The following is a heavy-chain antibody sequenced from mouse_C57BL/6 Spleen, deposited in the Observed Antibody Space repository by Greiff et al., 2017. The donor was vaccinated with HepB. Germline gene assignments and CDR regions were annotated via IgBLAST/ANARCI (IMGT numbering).Heavy chain of an antibody. CDR1: GFTFSDYG. J-gene: IGHJ3*01. Sequence: EVKLEESGGGLVKPGGSLKLSCAASGFTFSDYGMHWVRQAPEKGLEWAAYISSGSSTIYYADTVKGRFTISGDNAKNTLFLQMTSLSSGDTAMFYCARRASAWFAYWGQGTLVTVSA. CDR2: ISSGSSTI. CDR3: ARRASAWFAY. V-gene: IGHV5-17*01.